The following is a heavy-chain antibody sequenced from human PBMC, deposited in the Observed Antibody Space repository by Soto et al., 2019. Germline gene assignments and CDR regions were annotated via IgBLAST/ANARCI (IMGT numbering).Heavy chain of an antibody. V-gene: IGHV3-21*01. J-gene: IGHJ4*02. CDR3: AARTYIAAAVPGY. CDR2: ISSSSSYI. CDR1: GFTFSRYS. Sequence: EVQLVESGGGLVKPGGSLRLSCAASGFTFSRYSMNWVRQAPGKGLEWVSSISSSSSYIYYADSVKGRFTISRDNAKNSLYLQMNSLRAEDTAVYYCAARTYIAAAVPGYWGQGTLVTVSS. D-gene: IGHD6-13*01.